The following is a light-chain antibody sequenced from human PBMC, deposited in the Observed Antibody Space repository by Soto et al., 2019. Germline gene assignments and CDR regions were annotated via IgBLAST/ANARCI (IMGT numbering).Light chain of an antibody. Sequence: EIVMTQSPVTLSVSPGERATLSCRASQSVRRNLAWYQQKPGQAPRLLISGASTRATGIPARFSGSGSGTEFTLTISSLQSEDFAVYYCQQYGSSPWPFGQGTKVEVK. CDR1: QSVRRN. CDR3: QQYGSSPWP. V-gene: IGKV3-15*01. CDR2: GAS. J-gene: IGKJ1*01.